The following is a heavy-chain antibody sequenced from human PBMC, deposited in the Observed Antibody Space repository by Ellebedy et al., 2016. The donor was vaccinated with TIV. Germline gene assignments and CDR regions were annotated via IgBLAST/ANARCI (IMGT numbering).Heavy chain of an antibody. CDR3: ARGYYDSTSGGFDP. Sequence: AASVKVSCKASGYTFTTYAMHWVRQAPGQRLEWMGWINAGNGNTEYSQKFQGRVTITRHTSASTAYMQLSSLRSEDTAVYYCARGYYDSTSGGFDPWGQGTLVTVSS. V-gene: IGHV1-3*01. D-gene: IGHD3-22*01. CDR1: GYTFTTYA. CDR2: INAGNGNT. J-gene: IGHJ5*02.